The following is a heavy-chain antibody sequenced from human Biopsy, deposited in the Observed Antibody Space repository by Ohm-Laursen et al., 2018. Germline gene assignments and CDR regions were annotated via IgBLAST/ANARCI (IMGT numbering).Heavy chain of an antibody. J-gene: IGHJ6*02. V-gene: IGHV4-59*08. CDR3: ARLWGGYHFHGMDV. Sequence: GTLSLTCTVSGGSISSYYWSWLRQPPGKGLECIGYIYYSGSTNYSPSLKSRVTMSVDTSKNQFSLKLSSVTAADTAVYYCARLWGGYHFHGMDVWGQGTTVTVSS. CDR2: IYYSGST. D-gene: IGHD7-27*01. CDR1: GGSISSYY.